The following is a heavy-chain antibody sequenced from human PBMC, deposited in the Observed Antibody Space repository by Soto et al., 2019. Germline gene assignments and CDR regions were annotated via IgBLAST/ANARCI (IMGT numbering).Heavy chain of an antibody. J-gene: IGHJ6*01. CDR1: GFTFSSYG. V-gene: IGHV3-30*18. Sequence: QVQLVESGGGVVQPGRSLRLSCAASGFTFSSYGMHWVRQAPGKGLEWVAVISYDGSNKYYADSVKGRFTISRDNSKNTVELQRNSLRAEDTAVYYCAKEWGYCSGGSCYYYYHGMDVWGQGTTVTVSS. CDR3: AKEWGYCSGGSCYYYYHGMDV. CDR2: ISYDGSNK. D-gene: IGHD2-15*01.